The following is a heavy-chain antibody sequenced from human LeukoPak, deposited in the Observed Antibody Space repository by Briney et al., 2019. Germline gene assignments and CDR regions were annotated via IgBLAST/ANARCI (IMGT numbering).Heavy chain of an antibody. CDR2: ISYDGSNK. J-gene: IGHJ4*02. D-gene: IGHD5-24*01. Sequence: GGSLRLSCAASGFTFSSYAMHWVRQAPGKGLEWVAVISYDGSNKYYADSVKGRFTISRDNSKNTLYLQMNSLKTEDTAVYYCTRDHRWLQFDYWGQGTLVTVSS. CDR1: GFTFSSYA. CDR3: TRDHRWLQFDY. V-gene: IGHV3-30-3*01.